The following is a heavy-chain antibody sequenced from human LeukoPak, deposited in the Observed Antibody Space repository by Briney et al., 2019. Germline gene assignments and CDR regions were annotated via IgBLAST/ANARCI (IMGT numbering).Heavy chain of an antibody. CDR2: VYNTGTT. Sequence: SETLSLTCTVSGGFATYYGWSWIRQPPGKGLEWIGFVYNTGTTKYNPSLKSRVTISRDTSRNQFSLKLTSVTAADTAVYYCARDLVSTGPYYYSMDIWGQGTTVTVS. J-gene: IGHJ6*02. V-gene: IGHV4-59*02. CDR1: GGFATYYG. D-gene: IGHD5/OR15-5a*01. CDR3: ARDLVSTGPYYYSMDI.